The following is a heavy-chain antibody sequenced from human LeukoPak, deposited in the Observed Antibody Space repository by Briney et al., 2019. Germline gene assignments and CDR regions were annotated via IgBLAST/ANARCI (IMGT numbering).Heavy chain of an antibody. Sequence: GGSLRLSCAASGFTFSSYWMSWVRQAPGKGLKWVANIKQDGSEKYYVDSVKGRFTISRDNAKNSLYLQMNSLRAEDTAVYYCARESVGRYYYYMDVWGKGTTVTVSS. CDR1: GFTFSSYW. CDR3: ARESVGRYYYYMDV. V-gene: IGHV3-7*01. D-gene: IGHD6-13*01. J-gene: IGHJ6*03. CDR2: IKQDGSEK.